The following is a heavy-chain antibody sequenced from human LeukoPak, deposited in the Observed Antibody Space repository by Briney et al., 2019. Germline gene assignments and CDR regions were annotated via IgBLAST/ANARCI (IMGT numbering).Heavy chain of an antibody. Sequence: GALSLTCTVSGGSISSYCWNWIRQPPGKGLEWIGYIYYSGSTNYNPSLKSRVTISVDTSKNQFSLKLISVTAADTAVYYCAGRLWRRDGYNLSAFDIWGQGTMVTVSS. CDR2: IYYSGST. J-gene: IGHJ3*02. D-gene: IGHD5-24*01. CDR1: GGSISSYC. V-gene: IGHV4-59*01. CDR3: AGRLWRRDGYNLSAFDI.